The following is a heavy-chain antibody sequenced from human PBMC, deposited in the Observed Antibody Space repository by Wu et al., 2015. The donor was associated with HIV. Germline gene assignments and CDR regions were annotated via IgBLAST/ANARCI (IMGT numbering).Heavy chain of an antibody. D-gene: IGHD1-1*01. CDR1: GGTFSSYT. CDR3: ARGRPPLGELALERFPEGTFDY. CDR2: IIPYSGDT. J-gene: IGHJ4*02. Sequence: QVQLAQSGAEVKKPGSSVRVSCKASGGTFSSYTFHWVRQAPGQGLEWMGSIIPYSGDTNSAPKFQGRVTMTRDTSITTAYLELTSLTSDDTALYFCARGRPPLGELALERFPEGTFDYWGQGTVVTISS. V-gene: IGHV1-2*02.